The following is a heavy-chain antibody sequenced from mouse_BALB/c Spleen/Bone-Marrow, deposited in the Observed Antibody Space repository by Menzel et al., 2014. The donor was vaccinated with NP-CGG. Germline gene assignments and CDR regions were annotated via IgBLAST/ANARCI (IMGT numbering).Heavy chain of an antibody. Sequence: EVKLVESGGGLVQPGGSLRLSCATSGFTFTDYYMSWVRQPPGKALEWLGFIRNKANGYTTEYSASVKGRFTISRDNSQSILYLQMNTLRAEDSAPYYCARDNYYGYHWYFDVWGAGTAVTVSS. J-gene: IGHJ1*01. V-gene: IGHV7-3*02. CDR1: GFTFTDYY. CDR2: IRNKANGYTT. D-gene: IGHD1-2*01. CDR3: ARDNYYGYHWYFDV.